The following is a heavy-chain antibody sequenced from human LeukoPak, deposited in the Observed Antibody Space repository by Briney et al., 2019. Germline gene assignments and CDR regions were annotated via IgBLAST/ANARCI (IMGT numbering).Heavy chain of an antibody. CDR3: ARDDGSGGPFDY. J-gene: IGHJ4*02. CDR1: GFTFSSYS. V-gene: IGHV3-21*01. Sequence: PGGSLRLSCAASGFTFSSYSMNWVRQAPGKGLEWVSSISSSSSYIYYADSVKGRFTISRDNAKNSLYLQMNSLRAEDTAVYYCARDDGSGGPFDYWSQGTLVTVSS. CDR2: ISSSSSYI. D-gene: IGHD3-10*01.